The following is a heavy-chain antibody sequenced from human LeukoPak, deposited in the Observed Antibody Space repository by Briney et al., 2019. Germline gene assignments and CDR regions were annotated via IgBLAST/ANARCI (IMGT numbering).Heavy chain of an antibody. J-gene: IGHJ1*01. CDR3: ARAPSEIGGYYPEYFRH. CDR2: IDLDSSHT. Sequence: GGSLRLSCAASGFTFSTSAMNWVRQVPGKGLEWVSSIDLDSSHTYYAASVKGRFTISRNNAKNTVSLQMNSLRAEDTGVYYCARAPSEIGGYYPEYFRHWGQGTLVTVSS. CDR1: GFTFSTSA. V-gene: IGHV3-21*01. D-gene: IGHD3-22*01.